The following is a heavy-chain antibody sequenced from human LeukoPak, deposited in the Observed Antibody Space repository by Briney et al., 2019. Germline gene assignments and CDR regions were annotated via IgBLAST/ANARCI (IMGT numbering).Heavy chain of an antibody. Sequence: GTSLRLSCAASGFTFSSYAMSWVRQAPGKGLEWVSAISGSGGSTYYADSVKGRFTISRDNSKNTLYLQMNSLRAEDTAVYYCAKLAGGYSYGYTENWFDPWGQGTLVTVSS. CDR1: GFTFSSYA. CDR2: ISGSGGST. CDR3: AKLAGGYSYGYTENWFDP. V-gene: IGHV3-23*01. D-gene: IGHD5-18*01. J-gene: IGHJ5*02.